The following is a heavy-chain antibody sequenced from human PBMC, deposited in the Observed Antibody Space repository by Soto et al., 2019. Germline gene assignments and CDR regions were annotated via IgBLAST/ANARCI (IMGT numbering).Heavy chain of an antibody. Sequence: QVQLVQPGAEVKKPGSSVRLSCKASGGAFNAYPISWLRQAPGQRLEWMGGIFPLVDTTAYAQKFQGRDTMTADKATRTVYLEMSSLRSEETVTYFCAVDGCCCSGDCYSLVYWGQGTPVTVAS. CDR1: GGAFNAYP. D-gene: IGHD2-21*02. CDR3: AVDGCCCSGDCYSLVY. J-gene: IGHJ4*02. CDR2: IFPLVDTT. V-gene: IGHV1-69*06.